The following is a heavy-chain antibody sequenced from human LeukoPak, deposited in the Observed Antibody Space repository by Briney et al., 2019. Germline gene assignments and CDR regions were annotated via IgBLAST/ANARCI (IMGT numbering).Heavy chain of an antibody. CDR3: ARTRVRGVIRNWFDP. D-gene: IGHD3-10*01. CDR1: GGSFSGYY. Sequence: SETLSCTSAVYGGSFSGYYWSWIRQPPGKGLEWIGEINHSGSTNYNPSLKSRVTISVDTPTNQFSLKLSSVTAADTAVYYCARTRVRGVIRNWFDPWGQGTLVTVSS. V-gene: IGHV4-34*01. CDR2: INHSGST. J-gene: IGHJ5*02.